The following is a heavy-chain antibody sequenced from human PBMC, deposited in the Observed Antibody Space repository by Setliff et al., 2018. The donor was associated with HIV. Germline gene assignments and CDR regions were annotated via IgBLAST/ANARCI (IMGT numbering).Heavy chain of an antibody. CDR2: IFYSGST. J-gene: IGHJ6*02. Sequence: SETLSLTCTVSGGSFSSGDYSWTWIRQPPGKGLEWIGFIFYSGSTHQNPSLKSRATISVDSSKNHFSLILSSVTAADTAVYFCARILGSHYYYGMDVWGPGTTVTVSS. CDR1: GGSFSSGDYS. V-gene: IGHV4-30-4*08. D-gene: IGHD6-19*01. CDR3: ARILGSHYYYGMDV.